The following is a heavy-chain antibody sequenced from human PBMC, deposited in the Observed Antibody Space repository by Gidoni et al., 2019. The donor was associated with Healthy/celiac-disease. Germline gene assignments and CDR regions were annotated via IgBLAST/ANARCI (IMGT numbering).Heavy chain of an antibody. CDR3: AKDSSSRVGPY. D-gene: IGHD6-13*01. J-gene: IGHJ4*02. V-gene: IGHV3-23*01. CDR2: ISGSGGRT. Sequence: EVQLLEAGVGLVQRGGSLRAACAASGFTFSSYAMSWVRQAPGKGLGWGSAISGSGGRTYYADSVKGRFTISRDNSKNTLYLQMNSLRAEDTAVYYCAKDSSSRVGPYWGQGTLVTVSS. CDR1: GFTFSSYA.